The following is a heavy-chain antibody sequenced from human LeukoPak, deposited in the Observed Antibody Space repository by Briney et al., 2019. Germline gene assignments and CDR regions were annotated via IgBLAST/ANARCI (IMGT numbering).Heavy chain of an antibody. CDR1: GGSFSGYY. J-gene: IGHJ6*03. CDR2: INHSGST. CDR3: ARTKAAAGYTYYYCYYMDV. Sequence: SETLSLTCAVYGGSFSGYYWSWLRQPPGKGLEWIGEINHSGSTNYNPSLKSRVTISVDTSKNQFSLKLGSVTAADTAVYYCARTKAAAGYTYYYCYYMDVWGKGTTVTVSS. D-gene: IGHD6-13*01. V-gene: IGHV4-34*01.